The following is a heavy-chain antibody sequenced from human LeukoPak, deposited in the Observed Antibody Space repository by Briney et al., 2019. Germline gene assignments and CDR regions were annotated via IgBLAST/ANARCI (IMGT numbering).Heavy chain of an antibody. CDR3: ARVYTATQGAFDI. Sequence: SETLSLTCTVSGGSISSYYWSWIRQPPGKGLEWIGYIYYSGSTNYNPSLKSRVTISVDTSKNQFSLKLSSVTAADTAVYYRARVYTATQGAFDIWGQGTMVTVSS. CDR2: IYYSGST. D-gene: IGHD2-2*02. J-gene: IGHJ3*02. V-gene: IGHV4-59*01. CDR1: GGSISSYY.